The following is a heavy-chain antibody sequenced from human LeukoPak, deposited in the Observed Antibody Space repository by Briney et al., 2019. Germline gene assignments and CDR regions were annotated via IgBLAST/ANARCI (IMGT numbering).Heavy chain of an antibody. CDR2: IKQDGGEK. CDR3: ARHVTDIVATSYYYGMDV. Sequence: GGSLRLSCAASGFTFSNYWMSWVRQAPGKGLEWVANIKQDGGEKYYVDSVKGRFTISRDNAMNSLCLQMNSLKAEDTAVYYCARHVTDIVATSYYYGMDVWGQGTTVTVSS. V-gene: IGHV3-7*03. CDR1: GFTFSNYW. J-gene: IGHJ6*02. D-gene: IGHD5-12*01.